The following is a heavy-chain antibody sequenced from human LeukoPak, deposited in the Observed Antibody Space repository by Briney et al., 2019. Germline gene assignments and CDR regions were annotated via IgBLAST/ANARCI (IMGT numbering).Heavy chain of an antibody. CDR2: IYYSGST. CDR1: GGSISSSSYY. V-gene: IGHV4-39*07. D-gene: IGHD3-10*01. Sequence: SETLSLTCTVSGGSISSSSYYWGWIRQPPGKGLVWIGSIYYSGSTYYNPSLKSRVTISVDTSKNQFSLKLSSVTAADTAVYYCARETPYGSGSYPFDYWGQGILVTVSS. J-gene: IGHJ4*02. CDR3: ARETPYGSGSYPFDY.